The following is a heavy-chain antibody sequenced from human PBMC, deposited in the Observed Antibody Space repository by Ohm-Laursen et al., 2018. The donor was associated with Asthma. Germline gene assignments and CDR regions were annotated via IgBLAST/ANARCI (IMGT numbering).Heavy chain of an antibody. J-gene: IGHJ6*02. CDR3: AKTLRSYRSSWYRSYYYYGMDV. V-gene: IGHV1-69*01. Sequence: SSVKVSCKASGGTFSSYAISWVRQAPGHGLEWMGGIIPIFGTANYAQKFQGRVTITADESTSTAYMELSSLRSEDTAVYYCAKTLRSYRSSWYRSYYYYGMDVWGQGTTVTVSS. CDR2: IIPIFGTA. CDR1: GGTFSSYA. D-gene: IGHD6-13*01.